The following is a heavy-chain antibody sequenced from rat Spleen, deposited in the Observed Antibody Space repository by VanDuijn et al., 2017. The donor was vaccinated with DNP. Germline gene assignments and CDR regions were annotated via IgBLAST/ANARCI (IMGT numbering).Heavy chain of an antibody. CDR3: TRGRDSYAH. CDR2: ISSGGST. Sequence: QVQLKESGPGLVQPSQTLSLTCTVSGFSLTSYGVSWVRQPPGKGLEWIAAISSGGSTYYNSALKSRLSISRDTSKSQVFLKMNRLQTEETAIYFCTRGRDSYAHWGQGVMVTVSS. D-gene: IGHD1-12*01. J-gene: IGHJ2*01. CDR1: GFSLTSYG. V-gene: IGHV2S12*01.